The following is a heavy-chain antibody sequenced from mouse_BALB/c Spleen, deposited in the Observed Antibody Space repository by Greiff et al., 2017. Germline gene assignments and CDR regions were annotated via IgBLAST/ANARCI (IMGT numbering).Heavy chain of an antibody. J-gene: IGHJ4*01. CDR3: ARHTLYYGSSYDYAMDY. D-gene: IGHD1-1*01. V-gene: IGHV5-12-2*01. CDR1: GFTFSSYT. CDR2: ISNGGGST. Sequence: EVHLVESGGGLVQPGGSLKLSCAASGFTFSSYTMSWVRQTPEKRLEWVAYISNGGGSTYYPDTVKGRFTISRDNAKNTLYLQMSSLKSEDTAMYYCARHTLYYGSSYDYAMDYWGQGTSVTVSS.